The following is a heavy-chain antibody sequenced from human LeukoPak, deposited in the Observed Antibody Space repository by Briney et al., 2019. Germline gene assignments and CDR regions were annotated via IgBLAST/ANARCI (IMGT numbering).Heavy chain of an antibody. CDR2: ISAYNGDT. J-gene: IGHJ4*02. CDR3: ARDLRAFRDGYKNPNFYLDY. CDR1: GYTFTSYG. D-gene: IGHD5-24*01. Sequence: ASVTVSCKASGYTFTSYGVSWVRQAPGQGLEWMGWISAYNGDTKYAQKLQGRVTMTTDTSTRTAYMELRSLRSDDTAVYFCARDLRAFRDGYKNPNFYLDYWGQGTLVTVSS. V-gene: IGHV1-18*01.